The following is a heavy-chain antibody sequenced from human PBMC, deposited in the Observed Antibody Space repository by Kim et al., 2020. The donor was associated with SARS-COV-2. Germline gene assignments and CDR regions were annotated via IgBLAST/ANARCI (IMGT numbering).Heavy chain of an antibody. CDR3: ARDRTTMVRGVRWNFDY. Sequence: GGSLRLSCAASGFTFSSYGMHWVRQAPGKGLEWVAVISYDGSNKYYADSVKGRFTISRDNSKNTLYLQMNSLRAEDTAVYYCARDRTTMVRGVRWNFDYWGQGPLVTVSS. CDR1: GFTFSSYG. J-gene: IGHJ4*02. V-gene: IGHV3-33*05. CDR2: ISYDGSNK. D-gene: IGHD3-10*01.